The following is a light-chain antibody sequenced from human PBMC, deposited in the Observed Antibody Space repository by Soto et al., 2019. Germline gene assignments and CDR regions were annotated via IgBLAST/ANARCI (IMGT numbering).Light chain of an antibody. V-gene: IGKV3-20*01. Sequence: EIVLTQSPGTLSLSPGERATLSCRASQSVSSSYLAWYQQKPGQAPRLLIYGASSRATGIPDRFSGSGSGTDFTLTISRLEPEDFAVYYCQPYGSSPSFGGGTNVDIK. CDR1: QSVSSSY. CDR2: GAS. CDR3: QPYGSSPS. J-gene: IGKJ4*01.